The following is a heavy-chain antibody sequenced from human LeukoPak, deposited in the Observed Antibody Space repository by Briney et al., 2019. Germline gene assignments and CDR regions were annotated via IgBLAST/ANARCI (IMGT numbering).Heavy chain of an antibody. Sequence: GGTLRLSCAASGFTFSSYGMSWVRQAPGKGLEWVSGISGSGGSTYLADSVKGRFTISRENSKNTPYLQMNSLRAEDTAVYYCARMTAMAIAYYFDYWGQGTLVTVSS. CDR2: ISGSGGST. CDR3: ARMTAMAIAYYFDY. J-gene: IGHJ4*02. CDR1: GFTFSSYG. V-gene: IGHV3-23*01. D-gene: IGHD5-18*01.